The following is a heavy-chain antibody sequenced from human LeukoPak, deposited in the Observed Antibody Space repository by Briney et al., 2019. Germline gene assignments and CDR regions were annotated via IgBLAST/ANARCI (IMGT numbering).Heavy chain of an antibody. D-gene: IGHD3-22*01. V-gene: IGHV3-23*01. CDR1: GFTFGSYA. CDR2: ISGSGGST. Sequence: GGSLRLSCAASGFTFGSYAMSWVRQAPGKGLEWVSAISGSGGSTYYADSVKGRFTISRDNSKNTLYLQMNSLRAEDTAVYYCAKARSGYSHYFDYWGQGTLVTVSS. J-gene: IGHJ4*02. CDR3: AKARSGYSHYFDY.